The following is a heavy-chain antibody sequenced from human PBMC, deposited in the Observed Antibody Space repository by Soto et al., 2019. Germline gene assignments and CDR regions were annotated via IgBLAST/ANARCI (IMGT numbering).Heavy chain of an antibody. J-gene: IGHJ3*02. Sequence: SQTLSLTCAISGDSVSSNSAAWNWIRQSPSRGLEWLGRTYYRSKWYNDYAVSVKSRITINPDTSKNQFSLQLNSVTPEDTAVYYCAREAGGEYSSGWYDAFDIWAQGTMVTVSS. CDR3: AREAGGEYSSGWYDAFDI. CDR2: TYYRSKWYN. CDR1: GDSVSSNSAA. V-gene: IGHV6-1*01. D-gene: IGHD6-19*01.